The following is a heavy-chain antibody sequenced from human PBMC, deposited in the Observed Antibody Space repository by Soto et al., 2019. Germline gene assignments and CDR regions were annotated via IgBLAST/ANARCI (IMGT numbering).Heavy chain of an antibody. J-gene: IGHJ4*02. Sequence: QVQLQESGPGLVKPSETLSLTCTVSGGSISSYYWSWIRQPPGKGLEWIGYIYYSGSTNYNPSLQSRVTXXVXTXXNQFSLKLNSMTAADTAVYYCARHNYGSGSTYFDYWGQGTLVTVSS. CDR2: IYYSGST. CDR3: ARHNYGSGSTYFDY. D-gene: IGHD3-10*01. V-gene: IGHV4-59*08. CDR1: GGSISSYY.